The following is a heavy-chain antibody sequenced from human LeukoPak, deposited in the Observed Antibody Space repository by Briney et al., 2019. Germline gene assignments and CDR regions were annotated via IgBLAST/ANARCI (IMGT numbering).Heavy chain of an antibody. Sequence: PSETLSLTCAAYGGSFSGYYWSWIRQPPGKGLEWIGEINHSGSTNYNPSLKSRVTISVDTSKNQFSLKLSSVTAADTAVYYCARRRLWLRFDYWGQGTLVTVSS. CDR3: ARRRLWLRFDY. CDR2: INHSGST. CDR1: GGSFSGYY. J-gene: IGHJ4*02. V-gene: IGHV4-34*01. D-gene: IGHD5-18*01.